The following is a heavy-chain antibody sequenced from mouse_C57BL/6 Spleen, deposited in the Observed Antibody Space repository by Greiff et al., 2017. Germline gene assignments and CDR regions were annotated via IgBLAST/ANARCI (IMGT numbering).Heavy chain of an antibody. D-gene: IGHD1-1*01. CDR1: GYSFTDYN. CDR2: INPNYGTT. J-gene: IGHJ1*03. V-gene: IGHV1-39*01. CDR3: ARSGGVYYGSSPYWYFDV. Sequence: VQLQQSGPELVKPGASVKISCKASGYSFTDYNMNWVKQRNGKSLEWIGVINPNYGTTSYNQKFKGKATLTVDQSSSTAYMQLDILTSEDSADYYGARSGGVYYGSSPYWYFDVWGTGTTVTVSS.